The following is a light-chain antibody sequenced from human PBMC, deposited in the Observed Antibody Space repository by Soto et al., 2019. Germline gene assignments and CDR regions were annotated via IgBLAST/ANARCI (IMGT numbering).Light chain of an antibody. J-gene: IGKJ2*01. CDR1: QSISST. CDR3: QQSSDRPRT. V-gene: IGKV3-15*01. Sequence: EILMTQSPATLSVSPGERATLSCRASQSISSTLAWYQQRPGQPPRLLIYAAATRASGVPARFSAGGSGTEFTLTISSLQSEDFAIYYCQQSSDRPRTFGQGTRLEIK. CDR2: AAA.